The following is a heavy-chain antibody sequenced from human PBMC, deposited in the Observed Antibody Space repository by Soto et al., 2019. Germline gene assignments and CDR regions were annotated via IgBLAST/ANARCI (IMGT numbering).Heavy chain of an antibody. D-gene: IGHD2-15*01. CDR2: IYYSGST. J-gene: IGHJ5*02. CDR1: GDSISSYS. CDR3: ARHVSCSGGSCYFRGWFDP. V-gene: IGHV4-59*05. Sequence: SETLSLTCAVSGDSISSYSWNLIRQTAGRGLEWIGSIYYSGSTYYNPSLKSRVTISVDTSKNQFSLKLSSVTAADTAVYYCARHVSCSGGSCYFRGWFDPWGQGTLVTLSS.